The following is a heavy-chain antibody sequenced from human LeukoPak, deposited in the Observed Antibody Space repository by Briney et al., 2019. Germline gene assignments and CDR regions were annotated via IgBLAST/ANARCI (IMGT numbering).Heavy chain of an antibody. CDR3: AKRQPYYFDY. CDR2: ISVSGGT. CDR1: GFTFTTYA. V-gene: IGHV3-23*01. Sequence: PGGSLRLSCAAAGFTFTTYAMSWVRQAPGKGLEWVSAISVSGGTYYADSVKGRFTISRDNSKNTLYLQMNRLRAADTAVYYCAKRQPYYFDYWGQGTLVTVSS. J-gene: IGHJ4*02. D-gene: IGHD1-1*01.